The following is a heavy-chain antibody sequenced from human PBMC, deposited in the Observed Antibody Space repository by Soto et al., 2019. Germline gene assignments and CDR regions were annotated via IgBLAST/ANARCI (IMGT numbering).Heavy chain of an antibody. J-gene: IGHJ5*02. CDR2: IYYSGST. V-gene: IGHV4-30-4*01. CDR3: ARDADTAMNWFDP. CDR1: GGSISSGDYY. Sequence: KPSETLSLPCTLSGGSISSGDYYWRWIRQPPGKGLEWLGYIYYSGSTYYNPSLKRRVTISVDTSKNQFSLKLSSVTAADTAVYYGARDADTAMNWFDPWGQGTLVTVSS. D-gene: IGHD5-18*01.